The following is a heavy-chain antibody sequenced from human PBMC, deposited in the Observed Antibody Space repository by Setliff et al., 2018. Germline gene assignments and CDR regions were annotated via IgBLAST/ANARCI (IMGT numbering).Heavy chain of an antibody. CDR2: ISDTTNFI. V-gene: IGHV3-21*01. CDR3: ASYYYGSGSSYIPPHFDY. J-gene: IGHJ4*02. D-gene: IGHD3-10*01. Sequence: KPGGSLRLSCTASGFTFGHYNMNWVRQAPGKGLEWVSSISDTTNFIYCADSVKGRFTISRDTAKNSLYLQMNRLRAEDSAVYYCASYYYGSGSSYIPPHFDYWGLGTLVTVSS. CDR1: GFTFGHYN.